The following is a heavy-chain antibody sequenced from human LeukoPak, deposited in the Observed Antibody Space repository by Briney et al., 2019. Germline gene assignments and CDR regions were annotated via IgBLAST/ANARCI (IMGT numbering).Heavy chain of an antibody. CDR3: AARPGIAVAGLDY. V-gene: IGHV1-3*01. CDR1: GYTFTSSA. Sequence: ASLKVSCKASGYTFTSSAIHWLRQAPGQRLEWMGWINPGNGNTKYSLNFQGRVTITRDTSASTAYMELSSLRSEDTAVYYCAARPGIAVAGLDYWGQGTLVTVSS. J-gene: IGHJ4*02. D-gene: IGHD6-19*01. CDR2: INPGNGNT.